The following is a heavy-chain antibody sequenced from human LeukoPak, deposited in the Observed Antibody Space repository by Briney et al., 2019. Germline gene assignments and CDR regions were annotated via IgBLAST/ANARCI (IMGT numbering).Heavy chain of an antibody. CDR3: ARGDPSGYVGSSMDV. CDR2: IYPSGNT. J-gene: IGHJ6*03. CDR1: GGSFSSYF. Sequence: SETLSLTCSVSGGSFSSYFWSWVRQPAGKGLEWIGRIYPSGNTNYNPSLKSRVTISVDTSKNQFSLKLSSVTAADTAVYYCARGDPSGYVGSSMDVWGKGTTVTISS. V-gene: IGHV4-4*07. D-gene: IGHD5-12*01.